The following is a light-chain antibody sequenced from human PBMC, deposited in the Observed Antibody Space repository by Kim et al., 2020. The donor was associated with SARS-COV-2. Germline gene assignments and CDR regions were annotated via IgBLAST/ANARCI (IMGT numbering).Light chain of an antibody. J-gene: IGKJ5*01. V-gene: IGKV1-5*03. CDR1: QSVDGW. CDR3: QQLNSYPIT. CDR2: QAS. Sequence: DIQMTQSPSTLSAFVGDRVTMTCRASQSVDGWLAWYQQKPGKAPRLLIYQASKLASGVPSRFSGSGSGTEFTLTIGSLQPEDFATYYCQQLNSYPITFGQGTRLEIK.